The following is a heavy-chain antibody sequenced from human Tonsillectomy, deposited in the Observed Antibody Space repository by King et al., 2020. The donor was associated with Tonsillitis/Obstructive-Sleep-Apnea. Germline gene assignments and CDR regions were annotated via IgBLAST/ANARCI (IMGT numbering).Heavy chain of an antibody. V-gene: IGHV1-69*10. J-gene: IGHJ4*02. Sequence: QLVQSGAEVKKPGSSVKVSCKASGGTFSSYAISWVRQAPGQGLEWMGGNIPILGIANYAQKFQGRVTITADKYTSTAYMELSSLRSEDTAVYYCARESYYDSSGCPGKQTFDYWGQGTLVTVSS. D-gene: IGHD3-22*01. CDR1: GGTFSSYA. CDR2: NIPILGIA. CDR3: ARESYYDSSGCPGKQTFDY.